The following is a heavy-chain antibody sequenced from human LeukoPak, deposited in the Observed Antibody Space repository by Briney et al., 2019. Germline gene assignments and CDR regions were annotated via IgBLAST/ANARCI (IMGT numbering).Heavy chain of an antibody. CDR3: ASSSSGALLAY. D-gene: IGHD3-22*01. J-gene: IGHJ4*02. CDR1: GGSISTYF. CDR2: FYYSGSS. V-gene: IGHV4-59*05. Sequence: SETLSLTCTVSGGSISTYFWSWIRQPPGKGLEWIGSFYYSGSSYYNPSLKSRVTISVDTSKNQFSLKLSSVTAADTAVYYCASSSSGALLAYWGQGTLVTVSS.